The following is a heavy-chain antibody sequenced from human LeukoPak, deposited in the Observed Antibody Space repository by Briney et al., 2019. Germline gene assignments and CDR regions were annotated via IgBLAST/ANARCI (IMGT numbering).Heavy chain of an antibody. CDR2: ISGSGGST. CDR3: AKDRNQLLFSDYFDY. J-gene: IGHJ4*02. CDR1: GFTFSSYA. Sequence: GGSLRLSCAASGFTFSSYAMSWVRQAPGKGLEWVSAISGSGGSTYYADSVKGRFTISRDNSKNTLYLQMNSLRAEDTAVYYCAKDRNQLLFSDYFDYWGQGTLVTVSS. D-gene: IGHD2-2*01. V-gene: IGHV3-23*01.